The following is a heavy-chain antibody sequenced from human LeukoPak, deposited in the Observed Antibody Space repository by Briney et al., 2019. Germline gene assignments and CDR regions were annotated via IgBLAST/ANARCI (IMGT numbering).Heavy chain of an antibody. J-gene: IGHJ4*02. Sequence: GSLRLSCAASGFTFSSYSMNWVRQAPGKGLEWVSSISSSSSYIYYADSVKGRLTISRDNAKNPLYLQMNSLRAEDTAVYYCARSVAVAGNDYWGQGTLVTVSS. CDR1: GFTFSSYS. CDR2: ISSSSSYI. V-gene: IGHV3-21*01. D-gene: IGHD6-19*01. CDR3: ARSVAVAGNDY.